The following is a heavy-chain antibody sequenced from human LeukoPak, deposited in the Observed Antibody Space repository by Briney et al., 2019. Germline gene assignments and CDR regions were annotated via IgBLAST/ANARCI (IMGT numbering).Heavy chain of an antibody. J-gene: IGHJ6*02. CDR2: INHSGST. CDR1: GGSFSGYY. Sequence: SETLSLTCAVYGGSFSGYYWSWIRQPPGKGLEWVGEINHSGSTNYNPSLKSRVTISVDTSKNQFSLKLSSVTAAHTAVYSCAGGARGDSYGPYYYYYGMDVWGQGTTVTVSS. D-gene: IGHD5-18*01. CDR3: AGGARGDSYGPYYYYYGMDV. V-gene: IGHV4-34*01.